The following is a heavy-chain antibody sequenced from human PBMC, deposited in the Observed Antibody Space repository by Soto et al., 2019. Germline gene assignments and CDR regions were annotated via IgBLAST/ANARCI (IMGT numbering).Heavy chain of an antibody. V-gene: IGHV4-59*01. CDR1: GGSTSGYY. J-gene: IGHJ5*02. CDR2: IHSSGTT. D-gene: IGHD1-26*01. Sequence: QVQLQESGPGLVKPSETVSVTCNVSGGSTSGYYWTWIRQSPGKGLEWIGYIHSSGTTTYNPSLKSRVTISIDTSKHQVYLRVTSVTAADTAIYYCARHKKWAEQGWFDPWGQGTQVTVSS. CDR3: ARHKKWAEQGWFDP.